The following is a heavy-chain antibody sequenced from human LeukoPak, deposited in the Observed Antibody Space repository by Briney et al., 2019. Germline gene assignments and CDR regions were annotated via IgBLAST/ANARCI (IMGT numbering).Heavy chain of an antibody. J-gene: IGHJ4*02. V-gene: IGHV1-46*01. CDR3: ARDRVSGGYVTFDY. Sequence: ASVTVSFEASGYTLTNHYIRWVRQAPGQGREWMGIMNPSGGSTSYPQKFQGRVTMTRDTSTSTVYMELSSLRSEDTAVYYCARDRVSGGYVTFDYWGQGTLVTVSS. CDR1: GYTLTNHY. CDR2: MNPSGGST. D-gene: IGHD5-12*01.